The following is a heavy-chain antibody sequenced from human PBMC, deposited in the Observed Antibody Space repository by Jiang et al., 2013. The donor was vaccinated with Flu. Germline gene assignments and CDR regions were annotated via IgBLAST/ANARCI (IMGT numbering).Heavy chain of an antibody. CDR2: ISYDGSNK. J-gene: IGHJ4*02. D-gene: IGHD3-10*01. CDR3: AKDVSNFEYGSGSGAFDY. CDR1: FSSYG. Sequence: FSSYGMHWVRQAPGKGLEWVAVISYDGSNKYYADSVKGRFTISRDNSKNTLYPQMNSLRAEDTAVYYCAKDVSNFEYGSGSGAFDYWGQGTLVTVSS. V-gene: IGHV3-30*18.